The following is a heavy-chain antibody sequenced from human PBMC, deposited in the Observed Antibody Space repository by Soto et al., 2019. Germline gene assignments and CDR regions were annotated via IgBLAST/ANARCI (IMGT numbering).Heavy chain of an antibody. V-gene: IGHV3-43*01. J-gene: IGHJ6*02. CDR3: AKVTVAGTDYYYGMDV. D-gene: IGHD6-19*01. CDR2: ISWDGGST. CDR1: GFTFDDYT. Sequence: PGGSLRLSCAASGFTFDDYTMHCVRQAPGKGLEWVSLISWDGGSTYYADSVKGRFTISRDNSKNSLHLQMNSLRTEDTALYYCAKVTVAGTDYYYGMDVWGQGTTVTVSS.